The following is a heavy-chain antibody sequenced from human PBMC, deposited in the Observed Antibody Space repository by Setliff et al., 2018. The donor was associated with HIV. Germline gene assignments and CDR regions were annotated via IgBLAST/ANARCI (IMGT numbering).Heavy chain of an antibody. J-gene: IGHJ4*02. CDR3: ARGRGGMVADY. V-gene: IGHV3-30*04. Sequence: SLRLSCAASGFTFSSYAMHWVRQAPGKGLEWVAVISYDGSNKYYADSVKGRFTISRDNSKNTLYLQMNSLRAEDTAVYYCARGRGGMVADYWGQGTLVTVSS. CDR2: ISYDGSNK. D-gene: IGHD1-26*01. CDR1: GFTFSSYA.